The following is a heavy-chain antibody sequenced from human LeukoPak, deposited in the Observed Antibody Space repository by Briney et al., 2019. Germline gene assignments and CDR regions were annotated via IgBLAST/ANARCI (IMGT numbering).Heavy chain of an antibody. V-gene: IGHV4-39*07. CDR2: IYYSGST. CDR3: ARGAVYCSGGSCYLSYYFDY. CDR1: GGSISSSSYY. D-gene: IGHD2-15*01. J-gene: IGHJ4*02. Sequence: SETLSLTCTVSGGSISSSSYYWCWIRQPPGKGLEWIGSIYYSGSTYYNPSLKSRVTISVDTSKNQFSLKLSSVTAADTAVYYCARGAVYCSGGSCYLSYYFDYWGQGTLVTVSS.